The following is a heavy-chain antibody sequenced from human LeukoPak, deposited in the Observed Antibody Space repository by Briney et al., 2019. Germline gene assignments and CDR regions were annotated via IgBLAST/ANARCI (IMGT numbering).Heavy chain of an antibody. Sequence: GASVKVSCKASGYTFTGYYMHWVRQAPGQGLEWMGWISPYNGNTNSAQRFQGRVTMTTDTSTSAAYMELTSLRSDDTAVYYCARDNTWYFDLWGRGTLVTVSS. V-gene: IGHV1-18*01. CDR2: ISPYNGNT. J-gene: IGHJ2*01. CDR3: ARDNTWYFDL. CDR1: GYTFTGYY. D-gene: IGHD2/OR15-2a*01.